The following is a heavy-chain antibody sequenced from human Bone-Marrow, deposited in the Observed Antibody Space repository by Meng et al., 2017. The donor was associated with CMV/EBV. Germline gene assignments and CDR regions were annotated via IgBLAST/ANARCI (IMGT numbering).Heavy chain of an antibody. Sequence: SETLSLTCAVYGASFSSYYWTWIRKPPGKGLEWIGEVNHSGGTNYNPSLKSRVTISVDTSKNQFSLKLSSVTAADTAVYYCARGPQVSWLRSRLAAFDIWGQETMVTVSS. CDR3: ARGPQVSWLRSRLAAFDI. V-gene: IGHV4-34*01. CDR2: VNHSGGT. D-gene: IGHD5-12*01. CDR1: GASFSSYY. J-gene: IGHJ3*02.